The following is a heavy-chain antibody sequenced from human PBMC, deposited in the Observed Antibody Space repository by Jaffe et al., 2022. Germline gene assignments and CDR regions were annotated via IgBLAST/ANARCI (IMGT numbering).Heavy chain of an antibody. D-gene: IGHD2-15*01. V-gene: IGHV4-39*01. J-gene: IGHJ5*02. Sequence: QLQLQESGPGLVKPSETLSLTCTVSGGSISSSSYYWGWIRQPPGKGLEWIGSIYYSGSTYYNPSLKSRVTISVDTSKNQFSLKLSSVTAADTAVYYCARHLGYCSGGSCYSGWFDPWGQGTLVTVSS. CDR3: ARHLGYCSGGSCYSGWFDP. CDR1: GGSISSSSYY. CDR2: IYYSGST.